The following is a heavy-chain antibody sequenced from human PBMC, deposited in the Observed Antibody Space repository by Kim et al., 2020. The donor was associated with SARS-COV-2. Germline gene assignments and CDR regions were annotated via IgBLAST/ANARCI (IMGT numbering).Heavy chain of an antibody. D-gene: IGHD3-3*01. J-gene: IGHJ4*02. Sequence: KGRFTISRDNSKNTLYLQMNSLRAEDTAVYYCARTPDDFWSGYPRFYFDYWGQGTLVTVSS. V-gene: IGHV3-23*01. CDR3: ARTPDDFWSGYPRFYFDY.